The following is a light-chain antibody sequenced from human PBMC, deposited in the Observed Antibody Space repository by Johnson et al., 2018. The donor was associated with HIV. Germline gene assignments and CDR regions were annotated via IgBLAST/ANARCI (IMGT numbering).Light chain of an antibody. V-gene: IGLV1-51*02. J-gene: IGLJ1*01. CDR3: GTWDSSLSAYV. Sequence: QSVFTQPPSVSAAPGQKVTISCSGSSSIIGNNYVSWYQQLPGTAPKLLIYENNKRPSGSPDRFSGSKSGTSATLGITGLQTGDEADYYCGTWDSSLSAYVFGTGTKVTVL. CDR2: ENN. CDR1: SSIIGNNY.